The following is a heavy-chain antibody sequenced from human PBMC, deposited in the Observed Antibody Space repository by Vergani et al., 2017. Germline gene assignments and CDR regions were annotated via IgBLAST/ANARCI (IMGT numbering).Heavy chain of an antibody. CDR2: IKQDGSEK. J-gene: IGHJ4*02. D-gene: IGHD1-1*01. V-gene: IGHV3-7*03. Sequence: EVQLVESGGGLVQPGGSLRLSCAASGFTFSSYWMSWVRQAPGKGLEWVANIKQDGSEKYYVDSVKGRFTISRDNAKNSLDLQMNSLRAEDTAVYYCARDGEKLEPSDYWGQGTWSPSPQ. CDR1: GFTFSSYW. CDR3: ARDGEKLEPSDY.